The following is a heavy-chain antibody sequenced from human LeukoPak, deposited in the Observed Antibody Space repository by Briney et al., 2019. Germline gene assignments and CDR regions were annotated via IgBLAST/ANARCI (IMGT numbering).Heavy chain of an antibody. CDR3: ARRHCSGGSCYSVDY. V-gene: IGHV3-7*01. D-gene: IGHD2-15*01. CDR1: GFTFSSYW. Sequence: PGGSLRLSCVASGFTFSSYWMSWVRQAPGKGLEWVANINKDGSEKYYLDSVKGRFTISRDNAMDSLYLQMNSLRAEDTAVYYCARRHCSGGSCYSVDYWGQGTLVTVSS. CDR2: INKDGSEK. J-gene: IGHJ4*02.